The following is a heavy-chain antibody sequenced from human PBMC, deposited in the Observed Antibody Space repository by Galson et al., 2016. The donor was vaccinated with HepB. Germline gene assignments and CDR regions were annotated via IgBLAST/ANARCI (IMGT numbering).Heavy chain of an antibody. V-gene: IGHV3-23*01. CDR1: GFTLSTYA. J-gene: IGHJ3*02. D-gene: IGHD5-24*01. Sequence: SLRLSCAASGFTLSTYAMSWVRQAPGKGLEWVSSSSGTGATTYYADSVKGRFTISRDNLRNTLYLQLDSLRAENTALYYCTRDGYNHIAFDIWGRGKMVTGSS. CDR3: TRDGYNHIAFDI. CDR2: SSGTGATT.